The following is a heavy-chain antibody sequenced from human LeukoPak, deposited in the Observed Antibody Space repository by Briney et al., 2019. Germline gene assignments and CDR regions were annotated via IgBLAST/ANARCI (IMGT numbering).Heavy chain of an antibody. CDR1: GYTFTSYG. D-gene: IGHD1-26*01. Sequence: GASVKVSCKASGYTFTSYGISWVRQAPGQGLERMGWISAYNGNTNYSQKLHGRVTITTDTSTSTAYIELRSLRSDDTAVYYCARMELPYYFDYWGQGTLVTVYS. V-gene: IGHV1-18*01. J-gene: IGHJ4*02. CDR3: ARMELPYYFDY. CDR2: ISAYNGNT.